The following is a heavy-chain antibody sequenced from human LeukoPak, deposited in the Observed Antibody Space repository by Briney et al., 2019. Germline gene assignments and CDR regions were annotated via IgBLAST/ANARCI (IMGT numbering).Heavy chain of an antibody. V-gene: IGHV1-69*05. CDR2: IIPIFGTA. J-gene: IGHJ4*02. CDR3: ARGIGYSYGLFDY. CDR1: GGTFSSYA. D-gene: IGHD5-18*01. Sequence: SVKVSCKASGGTFSSYAISWVRQAPGQGLEWMGRIIPIFGTANYAQRFQGRVTITTDESTSTAYMELSSLRSEDTAVYYCARGIGYSYGLFDYWGQGTLVTVSS.